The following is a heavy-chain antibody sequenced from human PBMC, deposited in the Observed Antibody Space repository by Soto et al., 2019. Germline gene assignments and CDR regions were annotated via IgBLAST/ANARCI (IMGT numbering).Heavy chain of an antibody. J-gene: IGHJ5*02. CDR3: ARSSGGNFGIIIEGTNWFAP. Sequence: ASVKVSCKAPRDTFTSYYINWVRQAPGQGLEWMGVIHPHGGSTAYAQELKGRVTLTRDTSASTVYMEVSSLTSEDTALYYCARSSGGNFGIIIEGTNWFAPWGQGSLVTGSS. CDR1: RDTFTSYY. D-gene: IGHD1-26*01. V-gene: IGHV1-46*01. CDR2: IHPHGGST.